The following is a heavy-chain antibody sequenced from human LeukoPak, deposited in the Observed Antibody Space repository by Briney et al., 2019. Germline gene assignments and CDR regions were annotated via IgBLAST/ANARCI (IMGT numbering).Heavy chain of an antibody. V-gene: IGHV1-8*03. Sequence: ASVKVSCKASGYTFTSYDINWVRQAPGQRLEWMGWMNPNSGNTGYAQKFQGRITITRNTSISTAYMELSSLRSEDTAVYYCARGQRSRDCSSTGCRQTRWYYYMDVWGKGTTVTVSS. D-gene: IGHD2-2*01. CDR2: MNPNSGNT. CDR1: GYTFTSYD. CDR3: ARGQRSRDCSSTGCRQTRWYYYMDV. J-gene: IGHJ6*03.